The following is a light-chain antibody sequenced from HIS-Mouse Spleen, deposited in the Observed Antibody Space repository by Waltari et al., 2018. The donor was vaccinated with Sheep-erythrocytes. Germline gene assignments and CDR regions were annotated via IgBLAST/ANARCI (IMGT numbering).Light chain of an antibody. J-gene: IGKJ1*01. CDR3: LQDYNYPWT. Sequence: AIQMTQSPSSLSASVGDSVTITCRASQGIRNDLGWDQQKPGKAPKPLIYAASRLQSGVPSRFSGSGSGTDFTLTISSLQPEDFATYYCLQDYNYPWTFGQGTKVEIK. V-gene: IGKV1-6*01. CDR2: AAS. CDR1: QGIRND.